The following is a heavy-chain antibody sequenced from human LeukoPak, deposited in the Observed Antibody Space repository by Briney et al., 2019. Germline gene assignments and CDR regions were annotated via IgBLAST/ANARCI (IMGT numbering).Heavy chain of an antibody. CDR1: GFTFSSYE. CDR3: ARDPYSGGYGAYYYHYMDV. CDR2: ISSSGSTI. Sequence: PGGSLRLSCAASGFTFSSYEMNWVRQAPGKGLEWVSYISSSGSTIYYADSVKGRFTISRDNAKNSLYLQMNSLRDEDTAVYYCARDPYSGGYGAYYYHYMDVWGKGTTVTVSS. V-gene: IGHV3-48*03. D-gene: IGHD6-19*01. J-gene: IGHJ6*03.